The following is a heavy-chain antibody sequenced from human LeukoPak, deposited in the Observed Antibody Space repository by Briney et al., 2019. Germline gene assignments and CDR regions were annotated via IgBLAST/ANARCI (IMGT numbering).Heavy chain of an antibody. V-gene: IGHV3-66*03. CDR1: GFTVSSNY. Sequence: GGSLRLSCAASGFTVSSNYMSWVRQAPGKGLEWVSVIYSCGSTYYADSVKGRFTISRDNSKNTLYLQMNSLRAEDTAVYYCARESRSYSSSRYRPFDYWGQGTLVTVSS. CDR3: ARESRSYSSSRYRPFDY. CDR2: IYSCGST. D-gene: IGHD6-13*01. J-gene: IGHJ4*02.